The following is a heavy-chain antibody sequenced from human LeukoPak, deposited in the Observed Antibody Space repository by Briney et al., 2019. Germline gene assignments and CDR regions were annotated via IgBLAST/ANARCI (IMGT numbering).Heavy chain of an antibody. CDR2: IRSKANSYAT. CDR3: TRLSGSHFPFDY. V-gene: IGHV3-73*01. CDR1: GFTFSGSA. Sequence: PGGSLRLSCAASGFTFSGSAMHWVRQASGKGLEWVGRIRSKANSYATAYAASVKGRFTISRDDSKNTAHLQMNSLKTEDTAVYYCTRLSGSHFPFDYWGQGTLVTVSS. D-gene: IGHD1-26*01. J-gene: IGHJ4*02.